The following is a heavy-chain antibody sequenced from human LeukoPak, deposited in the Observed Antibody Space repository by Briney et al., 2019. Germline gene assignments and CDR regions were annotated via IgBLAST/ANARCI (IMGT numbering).Heavy chain of an antibody. J-gene: IGHJ4*02. Sequence: ASVKVSFKASGYTFTSYGISWVRQAPGQGLEWMGWISAYNGNTNYAQKLQGRVTMTTDTSTSTAYMELRSLRSDDTAVYYCASDQPYDYDSSGYSFDYWGQGTLVTVSS. V-gene: IGHV1-18*01. CDR3: ASDQPYDYDSSGYSFDY. D-gene: IGHD3-22*01. CDR2: ISAYNGNT. CDR1: GYTFTSYG.